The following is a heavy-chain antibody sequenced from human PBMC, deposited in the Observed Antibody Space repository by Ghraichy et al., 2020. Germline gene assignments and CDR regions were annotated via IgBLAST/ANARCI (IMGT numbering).Heavy chain of an antibody. CDR2: IYHSGST. CDR1: GGSISSGGYS. D-gene: IGHD3-3*01. J-gene: IGHJ4*02. Sequence: SETLSLTCAVSGGSISSGGYSWSWIRQPPGKGLEWIGYIYHSGSTYYNPSLKSRVTISVDSSKNQFSLKLSSVTAADTAGYYCAGSIGTKTANYDFWSGSAFWGQGTLVTVSS. CDR3: AGSIGTKTANYDFWSGSAF. V-gene: IGHV4-30-2*01.